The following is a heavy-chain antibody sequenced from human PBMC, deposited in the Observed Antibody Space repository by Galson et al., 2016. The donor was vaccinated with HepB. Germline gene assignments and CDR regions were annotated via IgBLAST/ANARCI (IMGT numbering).Heavy chain of an antibody. CDR1: GDTFTTYW. CDR2: IYPGDSDT. V-gene: IGHV5-51*01. Sequence: QSGAEVKKPGESLKISCKGSGDTFTTYWIGWVRQMPGKGLEWMGIIYPGDSDTRYSPSFQGQVTISADKSINTAYLQWSSLKASDTAMYYCARSPKDYYYGMDVWGQGTTVTVSS. CDR3: ARSPKDYYYGMDV. J-gene: IGHJ6*02.